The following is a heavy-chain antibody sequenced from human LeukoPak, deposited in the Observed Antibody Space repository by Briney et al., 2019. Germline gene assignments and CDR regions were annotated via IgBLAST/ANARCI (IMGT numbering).Heavy chain of an antibody. V-gene: IGHV3-23*01. CDR1: GFTFSSYA. D-gene: IGHD2-15*01. CDR2: ISGSGGST. CDR3: ANGPDIEPGVRGY. Sequence: PGGSLRLSCAASGFTFSSYAMSWVRQAPGKGLEWVSAISGSGGSTYYADSVKGRFTISRDNSKNTLYLQMNSLRAEDTAVYYCANGPDIEPGVRGYWGQGTLVTVSS. J-gene: IGHJ4*02.